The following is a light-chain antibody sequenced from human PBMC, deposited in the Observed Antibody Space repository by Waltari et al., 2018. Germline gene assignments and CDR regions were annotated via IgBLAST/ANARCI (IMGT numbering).Light chain of an antibody. J-gene: IGKJ1*01. CDR2: WAS. CDR3: QQYYTTPWT. CDR1: QRVLYSSNNKNY. Sequence: DIVMTQSPNSLAVSLGERATINCQSSQRVLYSSNNKNYLSWYQQKPGQPPNLLIYWASFRESGVPDRFSGSGSGSDFTLTISNLQAEDVAVYYCQQYYTTPWTFGQGTKMEIK. V-gene: IGKV4-1*01.